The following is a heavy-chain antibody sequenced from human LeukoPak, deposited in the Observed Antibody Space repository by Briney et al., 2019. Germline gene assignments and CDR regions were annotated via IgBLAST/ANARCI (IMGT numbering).Heavy chain of an antibody. D-gene: IGHD5-18*01. J-gene: IGHJ5*02. V-gene: IGHV4-31*03. Sequence: SQTLSLTCTVSGGSISSGGYYWSWIRQHPGKGLEWIGYIYYSGSTYYNPSLKSRVTISVDTSKNQFSLKLSSVTAADTAVYYCERGGVNTAMVAQNCFDPWGQGTLVTVSS. CDR1: GGSISSGGYY. CDR3: ERGGVNTAMVAQNCFDP. CDR2: IYYSGST.